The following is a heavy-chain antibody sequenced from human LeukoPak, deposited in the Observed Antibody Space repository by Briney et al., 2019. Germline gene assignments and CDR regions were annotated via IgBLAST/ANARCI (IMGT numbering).Heavy chain of an antibody. CDR3: ARRRIVATIDY. D-gene: IGHD5-12*01. CDR2: FYYSGST. J-gene: IGHJ4*02. V-gene: IGHV4-39*01. Sequence: WVRQAPGKGLEWIGSFYYSGSTFYNPSLKSRVAISADTSKNQFSLKLSSVTAADTAVYFCARRRIVATIDYWGQGTLVTVSS.